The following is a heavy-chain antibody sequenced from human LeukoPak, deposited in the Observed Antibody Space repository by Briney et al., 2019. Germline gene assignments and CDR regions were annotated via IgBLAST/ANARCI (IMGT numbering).Heavy chain of an antibody. Sequence: GGSLRLSCAASGFTSSSYAMHWVRQAPGKGLEYVSAISSNGGSTYYANSVKGRFTISRDNSKNTLYLQMGSLRAEDMAVYYCARDAVYDSSGYYYVGYYFDYWGQGTLVTVSS. CDR3: ARDAVYDSSGYYYVGYYFDY. J-gene: IGHJ4*02. D-gene: IGHD3-22*01. CDR1: GFTSSSYA. V-gene: IGHV3-64*01. CDR2: ISSNGGST.